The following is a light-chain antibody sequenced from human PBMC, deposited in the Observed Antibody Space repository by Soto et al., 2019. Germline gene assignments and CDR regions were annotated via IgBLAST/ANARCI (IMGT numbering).Light chain of an antibody. CDR1: QSVSNN. CDR2: GAS. Sequence: IVLTQSPGTLSLSPGERATLSCRASQSVSNNYLAWYQQKPGQAPRLLIYGASTRATGIPARFSGSGSGTEFTLTISSLQSEDFAVYYCQQRRNWPLTFGGGTKVDIK. J-gene: IGKJ4*01. V-gene: IGKV3-15*01. CDR3: QQRRNWPLT.